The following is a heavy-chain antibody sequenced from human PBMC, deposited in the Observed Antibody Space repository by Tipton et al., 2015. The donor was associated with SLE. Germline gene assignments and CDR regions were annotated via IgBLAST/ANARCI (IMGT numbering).Heavy chain of an antibody. D-gene: IGHD6-19*01. Sequence: SLRLSCAASGFTFSDYYMSWIRQAPGKGLEWVSYISSSGSTIYYADSVKGRFTISRDNAKNSLYLQMNNLRAEDTAVYYCARADSSGWTDYWGLGTLVTVSS. CDR2: ISSSGSTI. J-gene: IGHJ4*02. V-gene: IGHV3-11*01. CDR3: ARADSSGWTDY. CDR1: GFTFSDYY.